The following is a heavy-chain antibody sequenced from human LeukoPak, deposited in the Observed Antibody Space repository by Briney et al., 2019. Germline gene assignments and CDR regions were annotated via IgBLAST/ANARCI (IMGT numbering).Heavy chain of an antibody. J-gene: IGHJ4*02. CDR3: ARDEFEGSSWYGDY. CDR2: TSSDGTVK. V-gene: IGHV3-30-3*01. D-gene: IGHD6-13*01. Sequence: GGSLRLSCAASGFTFSTYAMHWVRQAPGKGLEWVAVTSSDGTVKYYPDSVKGRFTISRDNSKNTLYPQVNSLRPEDTGVYYCARDEFEGSSWYGDYWGQGTLVTVSS. CDR1: GFTFSTYA.